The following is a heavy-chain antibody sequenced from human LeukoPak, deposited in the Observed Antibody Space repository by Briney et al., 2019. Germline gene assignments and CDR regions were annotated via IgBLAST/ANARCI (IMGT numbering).Heavy chain of an antibody. CDR1: GFTFSSYW. Sequence: PGGSLRLSCAASGFTFSSYWMHWVRQAPGKGLVWVSRINSDGSITSYADSVKGRFTISRDNAKNTLYLQMNSLRAEDAAVYYCAKAPMVRRLNWLDPWGQGTLVTVSS. V-gene: IGHV3-74*01. J-gene: IGHJ5*02. CDR3: AKAPMVRRLNWLDP. D-gene: IGHD3-10*01. CDR2: INSDGSIT.